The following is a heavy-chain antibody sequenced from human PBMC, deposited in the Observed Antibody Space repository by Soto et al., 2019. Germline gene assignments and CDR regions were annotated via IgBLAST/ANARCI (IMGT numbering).Heavy chain of an antibody. CDR1: GFTFSKYA. D-gene: IGHD7-27*01. CDR3: ASRNMLGPFDY. J-gene: IGHJ4*02. CDR2: ISYDGSSK. V-gene: IGHV3-30-3*01. Sequence: QVQLVESGGGVVQPGRSLRLSCAVSGFTFSKYAMHWARQAPGKGLEWVAIISYDGSSKDYSDSVKGRFTISRDNYKNTHYLQMNSRRPEDAAVYYCASRNMLGPFDYWGQGTLVTVSS.